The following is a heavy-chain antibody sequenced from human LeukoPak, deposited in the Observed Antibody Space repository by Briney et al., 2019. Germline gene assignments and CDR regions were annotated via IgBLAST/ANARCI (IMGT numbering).Heavy chain of an antibody. CDR3: ARTGHYQFDS. Sequence: GASVKVSCKASGYSFTDYDFSWVRQASGQGLEWLDWVSIYNDNTNYAREFQDRITMTTDISTSTAYMELKSLTSDDTAVYFCARTGHYQFDSWGQGTLVTVSS. J-gene: IGHJ4*02. CDR1: GYSFTDYD. D-gene: IGHD3-9*01. CDR2: VSIYNDNT. V-gene: IGHV1-18*01.